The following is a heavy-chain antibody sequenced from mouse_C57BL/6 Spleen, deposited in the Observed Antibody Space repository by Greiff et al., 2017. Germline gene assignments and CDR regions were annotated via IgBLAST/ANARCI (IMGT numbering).Heavy chain of an antibody. CDR1: GYTFTSYW. J-gene: IGHJ2*01. Sequence: VQLQQPGAELVKPGASVKPSCKASGYTFTSYWMQWVKQRPGQGLEWIGEIDPSDSYTNYNQKFKGKATLTVDTSSSTAYMQLSSLTSEDSAVYYCAVVSTFDYWGQGTTLTVSS. CDR3: AVVSTFDY. V-gene: IGHV1-50*01. CDR2: IDPSDSYT. D-gene: IGHD2-12*01.